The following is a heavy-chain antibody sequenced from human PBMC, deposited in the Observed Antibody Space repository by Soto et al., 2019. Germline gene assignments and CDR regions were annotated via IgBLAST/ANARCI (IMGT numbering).Heavy chain of an antibody. Sequence: GICWIRQPPGKALEWLALIYWDDDKRYSPSLKSRLTITKDTSKNQVVLTMTNMDPVDTATYYCAHSWVGDWNYGVFDYWGQGTLVTVSS. J-gene: IGHJ4*02. D-gene: IGHD1-7*01. V-gene: IGHV2-5*02. CDR2: IYWDDDK. CDR1: G. CDR3: AHSWVGDWNYGVFDY.